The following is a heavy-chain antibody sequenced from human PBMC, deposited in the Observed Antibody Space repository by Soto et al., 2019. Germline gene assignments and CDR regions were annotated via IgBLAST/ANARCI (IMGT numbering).Heavy chain of an antibody. V-gene: IGHV3-23*01. CDR3: AKNQPYSSSWYLRFFWFDP. D-gene: IGHD6-13*01. J-gene: IGHJ5*02. Sequence: PGGSLRLSCAASGFTFSSYAMSWVRQAPGKGLEWVSAISGSGGSTYYADSVKGRFTISRDNSKNTLYLQMNSLRAEDTAVYYCAKNQPYSSSWYLRFFWFDPWGQGALVTVSS. CDR1: GFTFSSYA. CDR2: ISGSGGST.